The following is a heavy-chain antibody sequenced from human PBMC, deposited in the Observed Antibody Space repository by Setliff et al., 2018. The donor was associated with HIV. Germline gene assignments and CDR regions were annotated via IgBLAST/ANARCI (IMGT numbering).Heavy chain of an antibody. J-gene: IGHJ4*02. Sequence: GGSLRLSCAASGFTFSTHWMTWVRQAPGKGLEWVANIKEDGSEKYYVDSMKGRFTISRDNAKKVVYLQMNSLRAEDTAIYYCARDRASSGYYARFDHWGQGTLVTVSS. D-gene: IGHD3-22*01. CDR1: GFTFSTHW. V-gene: IGHV3-7*01. CDR2: IKEDGSEK. CDR3: ARDRASSGYYARFDH.